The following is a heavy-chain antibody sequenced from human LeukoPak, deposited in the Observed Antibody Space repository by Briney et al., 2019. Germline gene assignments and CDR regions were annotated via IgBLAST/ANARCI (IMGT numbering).Heavy chain of an antibody. Sequence: ASVKVSCKTSGYSENFYGITWVRQVAGQGLEWMGWISAQHGQTEYAPNSQDRVTMTTDTYTNTAYMELRSLRSEDTAVYYCAIQGLEWELPLGHGAFDIWGQGTMVTVSS. J-gene: IGHJ3*02. V-gene: IGHV1-18*01. CDR1: GYSENFYG. CDR3: AIQGLEWELPLGHGAFDI. D-gene: IGHD1-26*01. CDR2: ISAQHGQT.